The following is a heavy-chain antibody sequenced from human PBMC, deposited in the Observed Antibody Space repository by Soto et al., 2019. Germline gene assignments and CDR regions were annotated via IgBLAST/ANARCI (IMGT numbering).Heavy chain of an antibody. J-gene: IGHJ4*02. D-gene: IGHD7-27*01. Sequence: PGGSLRLSCSGSGFTFGDYAMSWVRQAPGKGLEWVGFIRTKAFGGTTEYAASVKGRFTISRDDSKGIAYLQMNSLKTEDTAVYHCVRDLLGSGGHFDYWGQGTPVTVSS. CDR1: GFTFGDYA. V-gene: IGHV3-49*04. CDR3: VRDLLGSGGHFDY. CDR2: IRTKAFGGTT.